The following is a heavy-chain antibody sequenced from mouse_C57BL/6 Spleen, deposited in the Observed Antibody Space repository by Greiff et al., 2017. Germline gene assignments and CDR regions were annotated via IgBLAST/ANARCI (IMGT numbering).Heavy chain of an antibody. J-gene: IGHJ2*01. Sequence: QVQLQQPGAELVRPGSSVKLSCKASGYTFTSYWMHWVKQRPIQGLEWIGNIDPSDSETHYNQKFKDKATLTVDKSSSTAYMQLSSLPSEDSAVYYCARSYYGSSFYFDYWGQGTTLTVSS. D-gene: IGHD1-1*01. CDR1: GYTFTSYW. CDR3: ARSYYGSSFYFDY. CDR2: IDPSDSET. V-gene: IGHV1-52*01.